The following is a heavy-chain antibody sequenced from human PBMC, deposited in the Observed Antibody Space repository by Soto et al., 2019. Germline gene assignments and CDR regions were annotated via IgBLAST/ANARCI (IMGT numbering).Heavy chain of an antibody. D-gene: IGHD6-6*01. CDR2: IYYSGST. V-gene: IGHV4-39*01. J-gene: IGHJ4*02. CDR3: ARHADGLVPFEY. CDR1: GGSISSSSYY. Sequence: SETLSLTCTVSGGSISSSSYYWGWIRQPPGKGLEWIGSIYYSGSTYYNPSLKSRVTISVDTSKNQFSLKLSSVTAADTAVYYCARHADGLVPFEYWGQGTLGTVSS.